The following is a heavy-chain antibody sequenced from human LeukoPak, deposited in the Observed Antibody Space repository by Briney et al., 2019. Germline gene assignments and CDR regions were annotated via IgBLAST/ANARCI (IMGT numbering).Heavy chain of an antibody. D-gene: IGHD3-22*01. CDR2: MYYSGST. J-gene: IGHJ4*02. Sequence: SETLSLTCSVSGGSISSYYWSWIRQPPGKGLEWIGYMYYSGSTNYNPSLKSRVTMSVDTSKNQFSLKLSSVTAADTAVYYCAREMYDSGGYRVSYFDYWGQGILVTVSS. V-gene: IGHV4-59*12. CDR3: AREMYDSGGYRVSYFDY. CDR1: GGSISSYY.